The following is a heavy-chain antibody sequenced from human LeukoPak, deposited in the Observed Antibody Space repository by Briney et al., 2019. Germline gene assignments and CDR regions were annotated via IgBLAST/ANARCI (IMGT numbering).Heavy chain of an antibody. Sequence: SQTLSLTCTVSGGSISSGGYYWSWIRQHPGKGLEWIGYIYYSGSTYYNPSLKSQVTISVDTSKNQFSLKLSSVTAADTAVYYCARDRGYSSSWYIDYWGQGTLVTVSS. J-gene: IGHJ4*02. D-gene: IGHD6-13*01. CDR1: GGSISSGGYY. CDR3: ARDRGYSSSWYIDY. V-gene: IGHV4-31*01. CDR2: IYYSGST.